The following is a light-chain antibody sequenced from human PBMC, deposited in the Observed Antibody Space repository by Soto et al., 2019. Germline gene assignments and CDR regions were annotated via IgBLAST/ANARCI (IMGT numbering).Light chain of an antibody. CDR3: QQRSNWPPLT. Sequence: EIVLTQSPATLSLSPGETATLSCRASQSVSTFLAWFQQRPGQAPRLLIYDASNRAAGIPPRFSGSGSGTDFTLTISSLDPEDVAVYYCQQRSNWPPLTFGGGTKVDIK. V-gene: IGKV3-11*01. J-gene: IGKJ4*01. CDR1: QSVSTF. CDR2: DAS.